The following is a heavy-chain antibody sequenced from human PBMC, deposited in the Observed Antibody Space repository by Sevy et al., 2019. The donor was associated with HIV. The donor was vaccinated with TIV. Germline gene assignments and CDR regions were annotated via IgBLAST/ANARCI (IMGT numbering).Heavy chain of an antibody. CDR1: GFTFSSYA. CDR2: ISYDGSNK. Sequence: GGSLRLSCTASGFTFSSYAMHWVRQAPGKGLEWVAVISYDGSNKYYADSVKGRFTISRDNSKNTLYLQMNSLRAEDTTVYYCAREAGYCSGGSCYRYYFDYWGQGTLVTVSS. J-gene: IGHJ4*02. CDR3: AREAGYCSGGSCYRYYFDY. D-gene: IGHD2-15*01. V-gene: IGHV3-30-3*01.